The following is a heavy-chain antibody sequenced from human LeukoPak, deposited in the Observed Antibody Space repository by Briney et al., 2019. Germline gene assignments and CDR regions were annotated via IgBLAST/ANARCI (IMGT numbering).Heavy chain of an antibody. CDR2: IKQDGSEK. V-gene: IGHV3-7*01. CDR1: GFTFSSYW. Sequence: TGGSLRLSCAASGFTFSSYWMSWVRQAPGKGLEWVANIKQDGSEKYYVDSVKGRFTISRDNAKNSLYLQMNSLRAEDTAVYYCATYSGPDKWDASDMWGQGTLVTVSS. CDR3: ATYSGPDKWDASDM. J-gene: IGHJ3*02. D-gene: IGHD1-26*01.